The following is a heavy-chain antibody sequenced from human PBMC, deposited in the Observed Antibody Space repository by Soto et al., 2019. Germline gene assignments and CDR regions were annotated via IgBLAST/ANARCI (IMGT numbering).Heavy chain of an antibody. CDR1: GASISSDACT. CDR3: ARDVDYVISGYSISRRWFSL. D-gene: IGHD3-22*01. CDR2: IYHSGST. V-gene: IGHV4-30-2*01. Sequence: SETLSLTCVVSGASISSDACTWSWIRHPPGKGLEYIGSIYHSGSTDYNPSFRSRATISVDTSKNQFSLKLSSVTAADTAVYYCARDVDYVISGYSISRRWFSLCGQGTLVLVSS. J-gene: IGHJ1*01.